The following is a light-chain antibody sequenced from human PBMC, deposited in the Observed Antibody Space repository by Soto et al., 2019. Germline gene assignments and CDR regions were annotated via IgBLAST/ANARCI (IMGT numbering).Light chain of an antibody. J-gene: IGKJ1*01. CDR3: QQLNSYPRT. Sequence: DIQLTQSPSFLSASVGDRVTITCRASQGISSYFAWYQQKPGKAPKLLIYAASTLQSGVPSRFSGSGSGTEFTLPISSLQPEDFATYYCQQLNSYPRTFGQGTKVEIK. V-gene: IGKV1-9*01. CDR1: QGISSY. CDR2: AAS.